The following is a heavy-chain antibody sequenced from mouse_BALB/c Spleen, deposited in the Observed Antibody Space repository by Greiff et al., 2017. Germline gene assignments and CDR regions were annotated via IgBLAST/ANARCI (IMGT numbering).Heavy chain of an antibody. CDR2: ISSGGSYT. CDR1: GFTFSSYG. CDR3: ARHKNTAMDY. V-gene: IGHV5-6*01. J-gene: IGHJ4*01. Sequence: EVKLMESGGDLVKPGGSLKLSCAASGFTFSSYGMSWVRQTPDKRLEWVATISSGGSYTYYPDSVKGRFTISRDNAKNTLYLQMSSLKSEDTAMYYCARHKNTAMDYWGQGTSVTVSS.